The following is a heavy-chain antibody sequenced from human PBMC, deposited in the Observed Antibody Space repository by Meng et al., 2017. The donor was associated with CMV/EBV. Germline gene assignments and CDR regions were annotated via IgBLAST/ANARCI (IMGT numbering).Heavy chain of an antibody. CDR1: GGSFSGYY. CDR2: INHSGST. V-gene: IGHV4-34*01. Sequence: SETLSLTCAVYGGSFSGYYWSWIRQPPGKGLEWIGEINHSGSTNYNPSLKSRVTISVDTSKNQFSLKLSSVTAADTAVYYCARAEGGDYFDYWGQGTLVTVSS. CDR3: ARAEGGDYFDY. J-gene: IGHJ4*02. D-gene: IGHD1-14*01.